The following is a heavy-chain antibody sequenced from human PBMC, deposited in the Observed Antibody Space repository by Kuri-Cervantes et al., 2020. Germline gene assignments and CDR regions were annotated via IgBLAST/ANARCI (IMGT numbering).Heavy chain of an antibody. Sequence: SETLSLTCTVSGGSISSSSSYWGWIRQPPGKGLEWIGSIYYSGSAYYNPSLKSRVTISVDTSKNQFSLKLSPVTAADTAVYYCARDRRLEWLRPGYYYYYGMDVWGQGTTVTVSS. V-gene: IGHV4-39*07. CDR2: IYYSGSA. CDR3: ARDRRLEWLRPGYYYYYGMDV. CDR1: GGSISSSSSY. D-gene: IGHD3-3*01. J-gene: IGHJ6*02.